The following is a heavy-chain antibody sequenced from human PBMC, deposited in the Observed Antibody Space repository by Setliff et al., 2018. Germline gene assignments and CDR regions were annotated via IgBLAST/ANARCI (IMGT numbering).Heavy chain of an antibody. V-gene: IGHV4-34*01. D-gene: IGHD1-26*01. CDR3: ARAYSGSHDY. CDR1: GGTFSYYY. J-gene: IGHJ4*02. Sequence: SETLSLTCAASGGTFSYYYWTWIRQPPGKGLEWVGEINHTGTTKYNPSLQSRVTISVDTSKNQFSLRLSSVTAADTAVYYCARAYSGSHDYWGQGTLVTVSS. CDR2: INHTGTT.